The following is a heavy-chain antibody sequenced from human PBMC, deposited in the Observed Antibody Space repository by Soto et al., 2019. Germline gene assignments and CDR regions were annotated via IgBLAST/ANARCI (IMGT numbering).Heavy chain of an antibody. Sequence: SVKVSCKASGGTFSRYAISWVRQAPGQGLEWMGGIIPIFGTANYAQKFQGRVTITADKSTSTAYMELSSLRSEDTAVYYCARSRGDIVAPSNWFDPWGQGTLVTVSS. CDR3: ARSRGDIVAPSNWFDP. D-gene: IGHD5-12*01. J-gene: IGHJ5*02. V-gene: IGHV1-69*06. CDR1: GGTFSRYA. CDR2: IIPIFGTA.